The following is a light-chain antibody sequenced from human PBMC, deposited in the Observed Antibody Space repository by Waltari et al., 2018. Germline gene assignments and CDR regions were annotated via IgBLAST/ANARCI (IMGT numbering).Light chain of an antibody. Sequence: QSVLTQPPSASGTPGQRVTISCSGSSSNIGDNALSWYPQLPGKAPKLLIYRNDQRPSGVPDRFSASKSGTSASLAISGLQSEDEADYYCAAWDDRMNGHWVFGGGTKVTVL. CDR1: SSNIGDNA. V-gene: IGLV1-44*01. CDR3: AAWDDRMNGHWV. J-gene: IGLJ3*02. CDR2: RND.